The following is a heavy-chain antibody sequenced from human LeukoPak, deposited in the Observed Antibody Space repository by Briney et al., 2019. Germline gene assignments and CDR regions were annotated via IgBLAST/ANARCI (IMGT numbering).Heavy chain of an antibody. CDR3: ASHITIFGVVFDY. CDR2: INPSGGST. V-gene: IGHV1-46*01. CDR1: GYTFTSYG. Sequence: GASVKVSCKASGYTFTSYGISWVRQAPGQGLEWMGIINPSGGSTSYAQKFQGRVTMTRDTSTSTVYMELSSLRSEDTAVYYCASHITIFGVVFDYWGQGTLVTVSS. D-gene: IGHD3-3*01. J-gene: IGHJ4*02.